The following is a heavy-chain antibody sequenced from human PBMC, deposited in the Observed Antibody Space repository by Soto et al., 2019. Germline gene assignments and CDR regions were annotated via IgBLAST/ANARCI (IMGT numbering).Heavy chain of an antibody. CDR3: ARHCGDCYDYVDY. CDR1: GWSINTYY. V-gene: IGHV4-59*08. CDR2: IYYRANP. Sequence: QVQLQESGPGLVKPSETLSLTCTVSGWSINTYYWRWIRQPPGKGLVWIGYIYYRANPNYNPSLKSRVYLSQDTSKNQFSLKLSSVTAAETAVYYCARHCGDCYDYVDYWGQGTRVTVSS. D-gene: IGHD2-21*01. J-gene: IGHJ4*02.